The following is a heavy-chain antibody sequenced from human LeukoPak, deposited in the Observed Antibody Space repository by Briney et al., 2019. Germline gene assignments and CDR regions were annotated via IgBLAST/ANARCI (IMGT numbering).Heavy chain of an antibody. V-gene: IGHV4-39*07. Sequence: SETLSLTCTVSGGSINSSSHYWGWIRQPPGKGLEWIGSIYYSGSTYYNPSLKSRVTISVDTSKNQFSLKLSSVTAADTAVYYCARTDSSSWSNPVDYWGQGTLVTVSS. D-gene: IGHD6-13*01. CDR1: GGSINSSSHY. J-gene: IGHJ4*02. CDR2: IYYSGST. CDR3: ARTDSSSWSNPVDY.